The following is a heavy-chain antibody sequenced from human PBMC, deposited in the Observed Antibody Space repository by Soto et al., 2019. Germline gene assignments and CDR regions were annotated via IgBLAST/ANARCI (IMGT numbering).Heavy chain of an antibody. Sequence: EVQLLESGGGLVQPGGSLRLSCAASGFTFSSYAMSWVRQAPGKGLEWVSAISGSGGSTYYADSVKDRFTISRDNSKNTLYLQMNSLRAEDTAVYYCAKDRTEFSAFDIWGQGTMVTVSS. V-gene: IGHV3-23*01. D-gene: IGHD3-10*01. CDR3: AKDRTEFSAFDI. CDR2: ISGSGGST. J-gene: IGHJ3*02. CDR1: GFTFSSYA.